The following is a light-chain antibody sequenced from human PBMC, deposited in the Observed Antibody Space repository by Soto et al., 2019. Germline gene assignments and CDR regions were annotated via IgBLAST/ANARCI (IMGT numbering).Light chain of an antibody. J-gene: IGLJ3*02. Sequence: QAVVTQSPSASASLGASVKLTCTLSSGHSSYAIAWHQQQPEKGPRYLMKLNSDGSHSKGDGIPDHFSGSSSGAERYLTISSLQSEDEADYYCQTWGTGLLVFGGGTKLTVL. CDR3: QTWGTGLLV. CDR2: LNSDGSH. V-gene: IGLV4-69*01. CDR1: SGHSSYA.